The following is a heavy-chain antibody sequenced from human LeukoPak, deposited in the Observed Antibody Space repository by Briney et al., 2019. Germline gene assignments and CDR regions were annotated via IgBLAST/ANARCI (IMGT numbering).Heavy chain of an antibody. D-gene: IGHD1-26*01. J-gene: IGHJ4*02. Sequence: SETLSLTCAVYGESFSGYYWSWIRQPPGKGLEWIGEINHSGSTNYNPSLKSRVTISVDTSKNQFSLKLSSVTAADTAVYYCARGVGATLPFDYWGQGALVTVSS. V-gene: IGHV4-34*01. CDR3: ARGVGATLPFDY. CDR2: INHSGST. CDR1: GESFSGYY.